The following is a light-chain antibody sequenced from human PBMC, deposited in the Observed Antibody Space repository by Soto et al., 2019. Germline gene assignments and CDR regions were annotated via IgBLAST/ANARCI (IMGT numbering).Light chain of an antibody. V-gene: IGKV1-39*01. CDR2: AAF. Sequence: DNQLTQSPSSLSASLGDRVSITCRASLPTNIYLNWYQHSPGKAPRLLIYAAFNLQNGVPSRFSGSGSGTDFTLTISNLQAEDFATYYCQQSHVPPPTFGQGTRLE. J-gene: IGKJ1*01. CDR1: LPTNIY. CDR3: QQSHVPPPT.